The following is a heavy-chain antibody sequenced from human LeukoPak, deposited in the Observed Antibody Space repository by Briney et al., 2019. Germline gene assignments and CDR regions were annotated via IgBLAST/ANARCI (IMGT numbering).Heavy chain of an antibody. V-gene: IGHV3-21*01. CDR1: GFMFTSYS. J-gene: IGHJ6*03. Sequence: GGSLRLSCAASGFMFTSYSMNWVRQAPGKGLEWVSSISASSTYIFYGDSVKGRFTLSRDNARSSLYLQMNGLRAEDTAVYYCERIAISSLGAYYMDVWGKGTPVTVSS. D-gene: IGHD5-24*01. CDR2: ISASSTYI. CDR3: ERIAISSLGAYYMDV.